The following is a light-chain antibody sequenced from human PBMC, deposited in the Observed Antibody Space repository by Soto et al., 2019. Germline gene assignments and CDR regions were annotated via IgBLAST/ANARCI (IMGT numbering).Light chain of an antibody. CDR2: GNI. V-gene: IGLV1-40*01. CDR3: QSYDTSLSGV. J-gene: IGLJ1*01. CDR1: SSNIGAGYD. Sequence: QSVLTQPPSVSGAPGQRVTISCTGSSSNIGAGYDVHWYQQLPGTAPKLLIYGNINRPSGVPDRFSGSKSGTSAFLAITGLQAEDEADYYCQSYDTSLSGVFGTGTKLTVL.